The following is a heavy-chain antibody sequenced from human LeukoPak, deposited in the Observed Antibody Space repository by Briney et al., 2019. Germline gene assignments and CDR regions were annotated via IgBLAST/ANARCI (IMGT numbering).Heavy chain of an antibody. Sequence: GASVKVSCKASGYTFTSYGISWVRQAPGQGLEWMGWISDYNGNTNYAQKLQGRVTMTTDTSTSTAYKELRSLRSDDTAVYYCARGGEQGLVRAYYFDYWGQGTLVTVSS. CDR3: ARGGEQGLVRAYYFDY. CDR1: GYTFTSYG. V-gene: IGHV1-18*01. CDR2: ISDYNGNT. J-gene: IGHJ4*02. D-gene: IGHD6-19*01.